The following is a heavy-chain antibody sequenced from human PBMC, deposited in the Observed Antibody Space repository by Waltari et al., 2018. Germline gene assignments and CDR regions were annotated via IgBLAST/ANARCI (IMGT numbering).Heavy chain of an antibody. V-gene: IGHV3-23*01. Sequence: VQLLESGGGLVQPGGSLRLSCAASGVNFSSFAMSWVRQAPGTGRECVSAISGSGDSTYYADAVKGRFTISRDNSKNTLYLQMNSLRAEDTAIYYCAKVIGSNWNRDYWGQGTLVTVSS. CDR2: ISGSGDST. J-gene: IGHJ4*02. CDR3: AKVIGSNWNRDY. D-gene: IGHD1-20*01. CDR1: GVNFSSFA.